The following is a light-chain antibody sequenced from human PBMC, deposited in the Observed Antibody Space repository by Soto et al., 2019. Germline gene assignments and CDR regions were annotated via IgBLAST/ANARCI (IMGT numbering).Light chain of an antibody. J-gene: IGKJ5*01. CDR2: AAS. CDR3: QQYNSPPT. CDR1: QSISSY. Sequence: DIQMTQSPSSLSASVGDRVTITCRASQSISSYLNWYQQKPGKAPKLLIYAASSLQSGVQSRFSGSGSGTEFTLTIRSLQPDDSATYYCQQYNSPPTCGQGTRLEIK. V-gene: IGKV1-39*01.